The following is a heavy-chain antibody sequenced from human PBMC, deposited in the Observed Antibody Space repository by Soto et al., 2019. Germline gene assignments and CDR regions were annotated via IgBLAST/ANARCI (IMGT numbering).Heavy chain of an antibody. CDR3: NTSSGWPFDAFDI. V-gene: IGHV3-15*07. J-gene: IGHJ3*02. Sequence: PGGSLRLSCAASGFTFSNAGMNWVRQAPGKGLEWVGRIKSKTDGGTTDYAAPVKGRFTISRDDSKNPLYLQMSSLKTEDIAVYYCNTSSGWPFDAFDIWRQGTRAPVSS. D-gene: IGHD6-25*01. CDR2: IKSKTDGGTT. CDR1: GFTFSNAG.